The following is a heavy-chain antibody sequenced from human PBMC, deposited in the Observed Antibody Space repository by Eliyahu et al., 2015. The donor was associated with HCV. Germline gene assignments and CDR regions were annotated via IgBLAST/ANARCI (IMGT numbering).Heavy chain of an antibody. J-gene: IGHJ4*02. Sequence: EVQLVESGGGLVKPGGSLRLXCAASGFPFSXYMMNWVRQAPGKGLEWVSXISSSSSYIYYADPVKGRFTISRDNAKNSLYLQMNSLRAEDTAVYYCARELKDDFWSGPIFDYWGQGTLVTVSS. CDR1: GFPFSXYM. D-gene: IGHD3-3*01. CDR3: ARELKDDFWSGPIFDY. CDR2: ISSSSSYI. V-gene: IGHV3-21*01.